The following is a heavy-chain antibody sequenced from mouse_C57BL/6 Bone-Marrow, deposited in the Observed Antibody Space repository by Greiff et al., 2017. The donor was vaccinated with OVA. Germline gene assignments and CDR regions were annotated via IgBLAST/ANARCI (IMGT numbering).Heavy chain of an antibody. Sequence: VKLQESGAELVKPGASVKISCKASGYAFSSYWMNWVKQRPGKGLEWIGQIYPGDGDTNYNGKFKGKATLTADKSSSTAYMQLSSLTSEDSAVYFCARWRQLRLLFAYWGQGTLVTVSA. J-gene: IGHJ3*01. CDR2: IYPGDGDT. CDR3: ARWRQLRLLFAY. V-gene: IGHV1-80*01. D-gene: IGHD3-2*02. CDR1: GYAFSSYW.